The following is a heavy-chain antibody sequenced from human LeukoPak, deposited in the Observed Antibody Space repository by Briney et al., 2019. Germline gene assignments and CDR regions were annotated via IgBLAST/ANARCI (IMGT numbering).Heavy chain of an antibody. CDR3: VSFYETY. CDR1: GNYW. D-gene: IGHD2/OR15-2a*01. V-gene: IGHV3-74*01. J-gene: IGHJ4*02. Sequence: GGSLRLSCAASGNYWMHWVRQAPGKGLVWVSHINSDGSWTSYADSVKGRLTISKDNAKNTVYLQMNSLRAEDTAVYYCVSFYETYWGRGTLVTVSS. CDR2: INSDGSWT.